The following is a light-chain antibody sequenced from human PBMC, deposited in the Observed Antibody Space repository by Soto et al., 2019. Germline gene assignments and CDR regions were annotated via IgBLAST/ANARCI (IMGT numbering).Light chain of an antibody. J-gene: IGLJ1*01. Sequence: QSALTQPPSASGSHGQSVTISCTGTSSDVGGYNYVSWYQQHPGKAPKLMIYEVSKRPSGVPDRFSGSKSGNTASLTVSGLQAEDEADSYCSSYAGSNNWNFGTGTKLTVL. CDR1: SSDVGGYNY. CDR2: EVS. V-gene: IGLV2-8*01. CDR3: SSYAGSNNWN.